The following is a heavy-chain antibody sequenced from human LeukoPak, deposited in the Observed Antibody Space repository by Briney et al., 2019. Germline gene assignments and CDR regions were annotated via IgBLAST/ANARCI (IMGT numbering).Heavy chain of an antibody. CDR2: INSDGSEG. Sequence: GGSLRLSCAVSGFTFIGFCMSWSRQAPGKGLEWVASINSDGSEGYYADVVKGRFTISRDNAKNSLYLQINSLRAEDTAVYYCARSSYSSSSSVWGQGTMVTVSS. CDR3: ARSSYSSSSSV. CDR1: GFTFIGFC. V-gene: IGHV3-7*03. D-gene: IGHD6-6*01. J-gene: IGHJ3*01.